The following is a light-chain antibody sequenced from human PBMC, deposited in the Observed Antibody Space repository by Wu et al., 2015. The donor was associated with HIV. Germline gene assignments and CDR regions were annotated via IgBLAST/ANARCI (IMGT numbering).Light chain of an antibody. Sequence: EIVLTQSPGTLSLSPGERATFTCRASQNIRNTYLAWYQQKPGQAPRLLISGVSSRATGIPDRFSGSGSGTDFTLTINRLEPEDFAVYYCQHYGSSQYTFGQGTKLEIK. V-gene: IGKV3-20*01. J-gene: IGKJ2*01. CDR2: GVS. CDR1: QNIRNTY. CDR3: QHYGSSQYT.